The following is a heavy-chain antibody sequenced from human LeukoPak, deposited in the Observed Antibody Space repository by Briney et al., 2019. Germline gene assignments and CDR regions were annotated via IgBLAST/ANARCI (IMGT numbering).Heavy chain of an antibody. V-gene: IGHV4-59*12. CDR3: ARDLTDYYELDY. Sequence: SETLSLTCTVSGGSISSYYWSWIRQPPGKGLEWIGYIYYSGSTNYNPSLKSRVTMSVDTSKNQFSLKLSSATAADTAVYYCARDLTDYYELDYWGQGTLVTVSS. CDR2: IYYSGST. D-gene: IGHD3-22*01. CDR1: GGSISSYY. J-gene: IGHJ4*02.